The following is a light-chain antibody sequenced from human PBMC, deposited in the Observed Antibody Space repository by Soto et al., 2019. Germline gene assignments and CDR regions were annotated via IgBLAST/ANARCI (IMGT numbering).Light chain of an antibody. CDR2: DAS. Sequence: EIVMTQSPATLSVSPGEGATLSCRASQSVHSDLAWYQQKPGQPPRLVIYDASTRATGIPARFSGSGSGTEFTLTISSLQSEDFAVYYCQQYTNWPPLTFGGGTKVEI. CDR1: QSVHSD. V-gene: IGKV3-15*01. J-gene: IGKJ4*01. CDR3: QQYTNWPPLT.